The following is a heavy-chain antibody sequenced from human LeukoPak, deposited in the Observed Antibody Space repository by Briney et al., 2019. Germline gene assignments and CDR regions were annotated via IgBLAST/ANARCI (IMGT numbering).Heavy chain of an antibody. V-gene: IGHV4-34*01. Sequence: SETLSLTCAVYGGCFSGCYWSWIRQPPGKGLEWIGEINHSGSTNYSPSLKSRVTISVDTSKNQFSLKLSPVTAADTAVYYCAREYSSGWSTGGAFDIWGQGTMVTVSS. J-gene: IGHJ3*02. CDR2: INHSGST. CDR3: AREYSSGWSTGGAFDI. D-gene: IGHD6-19*01. CDR1: GGCFSGCY.